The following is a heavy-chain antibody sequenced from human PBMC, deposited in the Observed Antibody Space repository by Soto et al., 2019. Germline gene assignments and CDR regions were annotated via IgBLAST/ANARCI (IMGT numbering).Heavy chain of an antibody. J-gene: IGHJ4*02. D-gene: IGHD6-19*01. CDR2: IYYSGST. V-gene: IGHV4-59*08. Sequence: SETLSLTCTVSGGSISSYYWSWIRQPPGKGLEWIGYIYYSGSTNYNPSLKSRVTISVDTSKNQFSLKLSSVTAADTAVYYCARFIAVAGTFDYWGQGTLVTVSS. CDR3: ARFIAVAGTFDY. CDR1: GGSISSYY.